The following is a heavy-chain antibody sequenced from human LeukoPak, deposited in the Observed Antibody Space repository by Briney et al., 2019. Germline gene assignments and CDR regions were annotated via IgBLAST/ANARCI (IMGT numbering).Heavy chain of an antibody. J-gene: IGHJ4*02. CDR1: GFTLSSYA. D-gene: IGHD2-21*02. CDR2: ISGSGGST. Sequence: GGSLRLSCAASGFTLSSYAMTWVRQAPGKGLEWVSAISGSGGSTYYADSVKGRFTISRDNSKNTLYLQMNSLRAEDTAVYYCAKEGYCGGDCYLPFDYWGQGTLVTVSS. V-gene: IGHV3-23*01. CDR3: AKEGYCGGDCYLPFDY.